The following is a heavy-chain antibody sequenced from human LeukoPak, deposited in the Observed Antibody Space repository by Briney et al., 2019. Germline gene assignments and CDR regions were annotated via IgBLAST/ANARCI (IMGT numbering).Heavy chain of an antibody. V-gene: IGHV3-23*01. CDR3: AKDTGYDAPGLFDY. J-gene: IGHJ4*02. D-gene: IGHD5-12*01. Sequence: GGSLRLSCAASGFTFTTYAMTWVRQAPGKGLEWVSAISGSGGSTYYADSVKGRFTISRDNSKNTLYLQMNSLRAEDTAVYYCAKDTGYDAPGLFDYWGQGTLVTVSS. CDR1: GFTFTTYA. CDR2: ISGSGGST.